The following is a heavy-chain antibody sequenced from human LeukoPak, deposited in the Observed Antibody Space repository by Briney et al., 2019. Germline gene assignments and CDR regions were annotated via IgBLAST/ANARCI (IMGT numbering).Heavy chain of an antibody. CDR2: IWNDGSNK. D-gene: IGHD6-6*01. Sequence: GGSLRLSCAASGFIFSSYGMHWVRQAPGKGLEWVAVIWNDGSNKYYADSVKGRFTVSRDNSKNTLYLQMNSLRAEDTAVYHCARDPRSSSSYRFDYWGQGTLVTVTP. CDR1: GFIFSSYG. CDR3: ARDPRSSSSYRFDY. V-gene: IGHV3-33*01. J-gene: IGHJ4*02.